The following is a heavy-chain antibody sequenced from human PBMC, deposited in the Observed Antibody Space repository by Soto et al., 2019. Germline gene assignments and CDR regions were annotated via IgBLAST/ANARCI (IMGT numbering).Heavy chain of an antibody. J-gene: IGHJ6*02. V-gene: IGHV1-69*13. CDR3: ARVNYYDSSGPGDGMDV. CDR1: GGTFSSYA. Sequence: GASVKVSCKASGGTFSSYAISWVRQAPGQGLEWMGGIIPIFGTANYAQKFQGRVTITADESTSTAYMELSSLRSEDTAVYYRARVNYYDSSGPGDGMDVWGQGTTVTVSS. D-gene: IGHD3-22*01. CDR2: IIPIFGTA.